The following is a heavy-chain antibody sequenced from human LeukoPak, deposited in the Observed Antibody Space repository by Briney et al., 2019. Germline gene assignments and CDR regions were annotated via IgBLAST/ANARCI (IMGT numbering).Heavy chain of an antibody. Sequence: PSETLSLTCTVSSYSISGGYFWGWIRQPPGKGLEWIGSIYQSGSAYYNPSLKSRVTISVDTSKNHFSLKLSSVTAADTAVYYCAREFSKVGAMSDWGQGTLVTVSS. CDR1: SYSISGGYF. V-gene: IGHV4-38-2*02. J-gene: IGHJ4*02. D-gene: IGHD1-26*01. CDR2: IYQSGSA. CDR3: AREFSKVGAMSD.